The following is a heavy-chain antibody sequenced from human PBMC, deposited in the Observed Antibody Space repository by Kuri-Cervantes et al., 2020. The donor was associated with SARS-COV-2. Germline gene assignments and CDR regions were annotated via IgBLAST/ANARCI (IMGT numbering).Heavy chain of an antibody. V-gene: IGHV3-11*06. CDR2: ISSSSSYI. CDR3: ARAGYDFWSGYLMGDYGMDV. J-gene: IGHJ6*02. D-gene: IGHD3-3*01. Sequence: LSLTCAVYGGSFSGYYWSWIRQPPGKGLEWVSSISSSSSYIYYADSVKGRFTISRDNAKNSLYLQMNSLRAEDTAVYYCARAGYDFWSGYLMGDYGMDVWGQGTTVTVSS. CDR1: GGSFSGYY.